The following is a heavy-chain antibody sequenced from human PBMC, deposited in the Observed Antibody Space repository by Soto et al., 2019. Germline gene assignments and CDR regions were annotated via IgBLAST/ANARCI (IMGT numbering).Heavy chain of an antibody. D-gene: IGHD5-18*01. Sequence: QVQLVESGGGLVKPGGSLRLSCAASGFTFSDYYMSWIRQAPGKGLEWISYISGSNIYTNYADSVKGRFTISRDNANKSISLQTDSLRVEDTAVYYCARDGGEVIPTAIGGGYGMDVWGQETTVTVSS. CDR3: ARDGGEVIPTAIGGGYGMDV. CDR2: ISGSNIYT. CDR1: GFTFSDYY. V-gene: IGHV3-11*05. J-gene: IGHJ6*02.